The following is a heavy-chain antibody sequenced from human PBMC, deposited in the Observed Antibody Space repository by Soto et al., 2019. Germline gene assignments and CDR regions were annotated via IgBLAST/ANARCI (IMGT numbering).Heavy chain of an antibody. D-gene: IGHD2-15*01. CDR2: IYYSGST. J-gene: IGHJ4*02. Sequence: SETLSLTCTVSGGSISSYYWSWIRQPPGKGLEWIGYIYYSGSTNYNPSLKSRVTISVDTSKNQFSLKLSSVTAADTAVYYCARSRGYCSGGSCYFDYWGQGTLVTVSS. CDR1: GGSISSYY. CDR3: ARSRGYCSGGSCYFDY. V-gene: IGHV4-59*08.